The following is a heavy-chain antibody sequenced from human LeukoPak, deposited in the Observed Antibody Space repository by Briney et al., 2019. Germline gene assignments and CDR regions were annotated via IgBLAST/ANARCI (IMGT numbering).Heavy chain of an antibody. Sequence: SVKVSCKASGGTFSSYAISWVRQAPGQGLEWMGGIIPIFGTANYAQKFQGRVTITADESTSTAYMELSSLRSEDTAVYYCARVAFYGSSGYSNYFDYWGQGTLVTVSS. V-gene: IGHV1-69*13. CDR3: ARVAFYGSSGYSNYFDY. CDR1: GGTFSSYA. D-gene: IGHD3-22*01. CDR2: IIPIFGTA. J-gene: IGHJ4*02.